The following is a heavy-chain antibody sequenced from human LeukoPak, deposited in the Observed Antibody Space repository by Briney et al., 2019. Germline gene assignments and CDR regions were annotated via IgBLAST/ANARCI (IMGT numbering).Heavy chain of an antibody. V-gene: IGHV1-18*01. J-gene: IGHJ4*02. Sequence: ASVKVSCKASGYTLTSYGISWVRQAPGQGLEWMGWISAYNGNTNYAQKLQGRVTMTTDTSTSTAYMELRSLRSDDTAVYYCARGPVTIFGVVTIDYWGQGTLVTVSS. D-gene: IGHD3-3*01. CDR3: ARGPVTIFGVVTIDY. CDR2: ISAYNGNT. CDR1: GYTLTSYG.